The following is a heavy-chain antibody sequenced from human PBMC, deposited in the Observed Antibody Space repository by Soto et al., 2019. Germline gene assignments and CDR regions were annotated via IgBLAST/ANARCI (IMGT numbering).Heavy chain of an antibody. J-gene: IGHJ6*02. D-gene: IGHD3-3*01. CDR1: GFTFSSYS. V-gene: IGHV3-48*01. CDR3: ASTRSGVYDLWSGYYRSYYYYGMDV. CDR2: ISSSSSTI. Sequence: GGSLRLSCAASGFTFSSYSMNWVRQAPGKGLEWVSYISSSSSTIYYADSVKGRFTISRDNAKNSLYLQMNSLRGEDTAVYYCASTRSGVYDLWSGYYRSYYYYGMDVWGQGTTVTVSS.